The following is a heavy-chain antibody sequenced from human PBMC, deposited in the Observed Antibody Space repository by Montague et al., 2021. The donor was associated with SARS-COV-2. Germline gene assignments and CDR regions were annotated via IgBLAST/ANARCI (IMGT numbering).Heavy chain of an antibody. V-gene: IGHV4-39*01. CDR3: ARHSGDYTMFVVVIYYMDV. CDR2: IYYSGST. D-gene: IGHD3-3*01. J-gene: IGHJ6*03. Sequence: SETLSLTCTVSGGSISSSSHYWVWIRQPPGKGLEWIGSIYYSGSTYYNPSLKSRVTISVDTSKNQFSLKLSSVTAADTAVFYCARHSGDYTMFVVVIYYMDVWGKGTTVTVSS. CDR1: GGSISSSSHY.